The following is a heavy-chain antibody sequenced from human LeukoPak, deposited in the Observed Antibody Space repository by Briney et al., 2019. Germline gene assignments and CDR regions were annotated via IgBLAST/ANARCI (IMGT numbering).Heavy chain of an antibody. D-gene: IGHD6-19*01. CDR3: ARVGSSGWYYFDY. CDR2: ISSSSSYI. V-gene: IGHV3-21*01. CDR1: GFTYRNYS. Sequence: GGSLRLSCAASGFTYRNYSINWVRQAPGKGLEWVSSISSSSSYIYYADSVKGRFTISRDNAKNSLYLQMNSLRAEDTAVYYCARVGSSGWYYFDYWGQGTLVTVSS. J-gene: IGHJ4*02.